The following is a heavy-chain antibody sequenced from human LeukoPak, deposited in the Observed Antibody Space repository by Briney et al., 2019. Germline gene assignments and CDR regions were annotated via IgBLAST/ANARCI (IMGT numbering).Heavy chain of an antibody. CDR3: ARAYYDFWSGYYSEIEFDY. CDR1: GFTFSSYG. V-gene: IGHV3-30-3*01. D-gene: IGHD3-3*01. CDR2: ISYDGSNK. Sequence: GGSLRLSCAASGFTFSSYGMHWVRQAPGKGLEWVAVISYDGSNKYYVDSVKGRFTISRDNSKNTLYLQMNSLRAEDTAVYYCARAYYDFWSGYYSEIEFDYWGQGTLVTVSS. J-gene: IGHJ4*02.